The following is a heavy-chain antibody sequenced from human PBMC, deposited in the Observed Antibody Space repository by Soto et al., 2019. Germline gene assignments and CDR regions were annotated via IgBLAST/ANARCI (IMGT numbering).Heavy chain of an antibody. J-gene: IGHJ6*02. Sequence: SETLSLTCTVSGGSISSYFWSWIRQRPGKGLEWIGYTHYSGSTNYNPSLKSRVTISVDTSKNQFSLKLSSVTSADTAVYFCARDKTGTTLHYYFGTDILGQETTVTVS. V-gene: IGHV4-59*01. CDR1: GGSISSYF. CDR3: ARDKTGTTLHYYFGTDI. CDR2: THYSGST. D-gene: IGHD1-7*01.